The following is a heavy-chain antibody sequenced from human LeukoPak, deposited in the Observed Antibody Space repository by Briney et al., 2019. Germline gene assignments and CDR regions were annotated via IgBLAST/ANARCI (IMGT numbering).Heavy chain of an antibody. CDR2: INPSGGST. J-gene: IGHJ4*02. V-gene: IGHV1-46*01. CDR1: GYTFTSYY. CDR3: ARVVKSGWSDY. Sequence: ASVKVSCIASGYTFTSYYMHWVRQAPGQGLEWMGIINPSGGSTSYAQKFQGRVTMTRDTSTSTVYMELSSLRSEDTAVYYCARVVKSGWSDYWGQGTLVTVSS. D-gene: IGHD2-15*01.